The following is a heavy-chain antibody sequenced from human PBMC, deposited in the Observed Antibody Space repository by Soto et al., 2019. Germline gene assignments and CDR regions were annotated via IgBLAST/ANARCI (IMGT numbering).Heavy chain of an antibody. V-gene: IGHV1-3*01. CDR1: GYTFTSYA. D-gene: IGHD5-12*01. CDR3: ARAPGYSGYDPRAGWFDP. J-gene: IGHJ5*02. Sequence: ASVKVSCKASGYTFTSYAMHWVRQAPGQRLEWMGWINAGNGNTKYSQKFQGRVTITRDTSASTAYMDLSSLRSEDTAVYYCARAPGYSGYDPRAGWFDPWGQGTLVTVSS. CDR2: INAGNGNT.